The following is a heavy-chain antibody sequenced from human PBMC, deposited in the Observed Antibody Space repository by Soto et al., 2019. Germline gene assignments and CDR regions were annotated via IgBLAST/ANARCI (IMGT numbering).Heavy chain of an antibody. D-gene: IGHD5-12*01. CDR1: GGSISSSRYY. Sequence: SETLSLTCTASGGSISSSRYYWGWIRQPPGKGLEWIGSMTHSGSSYDNPSLKSRVTISVDTSKNQFSLKLSSVTAADTAVYYCAREGSEYSGYAGNGMDVWGQGTTVTVSS. CDR3: AREGSEYSGYAGNGMDV. V-gene: IGHV4-39*07. CDR2: MTHSGSS. J-gene: IGHJ6*02.